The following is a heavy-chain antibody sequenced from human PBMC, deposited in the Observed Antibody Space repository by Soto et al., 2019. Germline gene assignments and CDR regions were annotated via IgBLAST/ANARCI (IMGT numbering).Heavy chain of an antibody. CDR3: ARLLDGMWFGELFPGMDV. Sequence: PGESLKLSRKGSGYSFTSYWIGWVRQMPGKGLEWMGIIYPGDSDTRYSPSFQGQVTISADKSISTAYLQWSSLKASDTAMYYFARLLDGMWFGELFPGMDVWGKGTTVTVFS. J-gene: IGHJ6*04. CDR2: IYPGDSDT. D-gene: IGHD3-10*01. CDR1: GYSFTSYW. V-gene: IGHV5-51*03.